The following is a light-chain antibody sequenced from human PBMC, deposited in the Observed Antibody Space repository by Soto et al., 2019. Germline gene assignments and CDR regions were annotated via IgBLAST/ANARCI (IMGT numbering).Light chain of an antibody. V-gene: IGLV2-11*01. J-gene: IGLJ2*01. CDR2: DVT. CDR3: CSYAGSRVV. Sequence: QSALTQPRSVSGSPGQSVTISCTGTSSDVGGYNSVSWYQHHPGKAPKLMIYDVTKRPSEVPDRFSGSKSGNTASLTISGLQAEDEADYYCCSYAGSRVVFGGGTKLTVL. CDR1: SSDVGGYNS.